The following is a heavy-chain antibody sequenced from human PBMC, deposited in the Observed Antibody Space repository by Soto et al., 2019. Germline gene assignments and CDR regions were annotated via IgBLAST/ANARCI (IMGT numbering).Heavy chain of an antibody. V-gene: IGHV3-33*01. J-gene: IGHJ4*02. Sequence: GGSLRLSCAASGFTFSANGMHWVRQALGKGLEWVAVIWYDGSNKYYADSVKGRFSISRDNSKNTLYLHMSSLRAEDTAVYYCARAAEGWGGVRCSDPEPQDYWGQGTLVTVSS. D-gene: IGHD2-15*01. CDR3: ARAAEGWGGVRCSDPEPQDY. CDR2: IWYDGSNK. CDR1: GFTFSANG.